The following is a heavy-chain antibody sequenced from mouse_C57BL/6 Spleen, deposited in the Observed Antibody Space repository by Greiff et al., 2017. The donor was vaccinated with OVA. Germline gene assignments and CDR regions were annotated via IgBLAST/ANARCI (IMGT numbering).Heavy chain of an antibody. CDR3: AREGITTVVAFDY. CDR1: GYTFTDYY. Sequence: EVQLQQSGPVLVKPGASVKMSCKASGYTFTDYYMNWVKQSHGKSLEWIGVINPYNGGTSYNQKFKGKATLTVDKSSSTAYMELNSLTSEDSAVYYCAREGITTVVAFDYWGQGTTLTVSS. CDR2: INPYNGGT. J-gene: IGHJ2*01. V-gene: IGHV1-19*01. D-gene: IGHD1-1*01.